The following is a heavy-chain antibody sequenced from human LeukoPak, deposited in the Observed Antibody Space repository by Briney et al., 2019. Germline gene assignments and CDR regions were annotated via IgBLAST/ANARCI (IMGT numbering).Heavy chain of an antibody. D-gene: IGHD5-12*01. CDR2: INPNSGGT. CDR1: GYTFTGYY. Sequence: ASEKVSCKASGYTFTGYYMHWVRQAPGQGLEWMGWINPNSGGTNYAQKFQGRVTMTGDTSISTAYMELSSLRSDDTAVYYCARLYSGYGNYYYYMDVWGKGTTVTVSS. V-gene: IGHV1-2*02. CDR3: ARLYSGYGNYYYYMDV. J-gene: IGHJ6*03.